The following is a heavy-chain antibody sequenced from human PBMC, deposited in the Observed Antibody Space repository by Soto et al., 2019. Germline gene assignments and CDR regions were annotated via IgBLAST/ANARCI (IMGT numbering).Heavy chain of an antibody. CDR3: ARGVEDYDFWSGYSGPFDY. D-gene: IGHD3-3*01. Sequence: PSETLSLTCTVSGGSISSGDYYWSWIRQPPGKGLEWIGYIYYSGSTYYNPSLKSRVTISVDTSKNQFSLKLSSVTAADTAVYYCARGVEDYDFWSGYSGPFDYWGQGTLVTVSS. V-gene: IGHV4-30-4*01. J-gene: IGHJ4*02. CDR2: IYYSGST. CDR1: GGSISSGDYY.